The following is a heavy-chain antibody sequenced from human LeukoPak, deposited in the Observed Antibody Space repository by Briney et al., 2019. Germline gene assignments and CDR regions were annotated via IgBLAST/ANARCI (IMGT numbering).Heavy chain of an antibody. CDR1: GGSISSYY. V-gene: IGHV4-59*12. Sequence: PSETLSLTCTVSGGSISSYYWSWIRQPPGKGLEWIGYIYYSGSTNYNPSLKSRVTISVDTSKNQFSLKLRAVTAADTAVYYCARVRPSYQLLDYWGQGTLVTVSS. CDR2: IYYSGST. J-gene: IGHJ4*02. CDR3: ARVRPSYQLLDY. D-gene: IGHD2-2*01.